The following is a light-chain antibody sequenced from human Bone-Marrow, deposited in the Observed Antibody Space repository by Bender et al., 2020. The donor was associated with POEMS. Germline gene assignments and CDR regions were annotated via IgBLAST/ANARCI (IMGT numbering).Light chain of an antibody. Sequence: QSALTQPASVSGSPGQSITISCTGTSNDIGVSDYVSWYQHHPGEAPKLMIYDVTRRPSGVSNRFSGSKFGNTASLTISGLQDEDEADYYCSSYTSTTTLAFGGGTKLTVL. CDR2: DVT. CDR3: SSYTSTTTLA. J-gene: IGLJ2*01. V-gene: IGLV2-14*03. CDR1: SNDIGVSDY.